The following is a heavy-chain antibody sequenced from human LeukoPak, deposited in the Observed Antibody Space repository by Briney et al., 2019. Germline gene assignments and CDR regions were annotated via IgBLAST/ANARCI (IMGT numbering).Heavy chain of an antibody. Sequence: PGGSLRLFYAASGFTFSNAWMSWVRQAPGKGLEWVGRIKSKTDGGTPDYAAPVKGIFTNSRDDSKTTLYLQMNSLKTEDTAVYYCTVDLTRWGQGTLVTVSS. CDR3: TVDLTR. D-gene: IGHD4-23*01. J-gene: IGHJ4*02. V-gene: IGHV3-15*01. CDR2: IKSKTDGGTP. CDR1: GFTFSNAW.